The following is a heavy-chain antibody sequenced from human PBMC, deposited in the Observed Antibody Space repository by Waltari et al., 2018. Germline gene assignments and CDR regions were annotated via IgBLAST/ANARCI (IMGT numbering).Heavy chain of an antibody. Sequence: QVQLVESGGGVVQPGRSLRLSCAASGFTFSSYGMHWVRQAPGKGLEWVAVISYDGSNKYYADSVKGRFTISRDNSKNTLYLQMNSLRAEDTAVYYCAKAHTYYYDSSGYYSFDYWGQGTLVIVSS. D-gene: IGHD3-22*01. J-gene: IGHJ4*02. CDR2: ISYDGSNK. V-gene: IGHV3-30*18. CDR3: AKAHTYYYDSSGYYSFDY. CDR1: GFTFSSYG.